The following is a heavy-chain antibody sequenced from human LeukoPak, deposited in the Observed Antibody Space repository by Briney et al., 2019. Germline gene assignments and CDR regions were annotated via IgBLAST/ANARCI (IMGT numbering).Heavy chain of an antibody. CDR2: ISSGGSTT. CDR3: ARRYCSSTSCTLDY. V-gene: IGHV3-48*03. Sequence: GGSVRLSCAASGFTFSTYEMNWVRQAPGRGLEWVSYISSGGSTTYYADSVKGRLTISRDNAKNSLYLQMNNLRGDDTAVYYCARRYCSSTSCTLDYWGQGTQVTVSS. CDR1: GFTFSTYE. D-gene: IGHD2-2*01. J-gene: IGHJ4*02.